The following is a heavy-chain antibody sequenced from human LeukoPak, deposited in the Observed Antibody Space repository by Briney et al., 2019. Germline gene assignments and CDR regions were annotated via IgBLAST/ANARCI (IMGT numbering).Heavy chain of an antibody. CDR2: INPNSGGT. D-gene: IGHD1-26*01. V-gene: IGHV1-2*02. CDR3: ARGSGGGSYYDYYYYYMDV. Sequence: ASVKVSCKASGYTFTGYYMHWVRQAPGQGLEWMGWINPNSGGTNYAQKFQGRVTMTRDTSISTAYMELSRLRSDDTAVYYCARGSGGGSYYDYYYYYMDVWGKGTTVTVSS. J-gene: IGHJ6*03. CDR1: GYTFTGYY.